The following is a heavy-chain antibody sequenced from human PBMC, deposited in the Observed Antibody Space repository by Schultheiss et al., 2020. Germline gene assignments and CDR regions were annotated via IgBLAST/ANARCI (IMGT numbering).Heavy chain of an antibody. Sequence: GGSLRLSCAASGFNVSNHYMSWVRQAPGKGLEWVSVSYRSGAASYALSVKGRFTISRDNSKNTLFLQMNSVRAEDTAVYYCASGWAVEPGTSHAKVAVVTATPVGYWGQGALVTVSS. CDR2: SYRSGAA. J-gene: IGHJ4*02. CDR3: ASGWAVEPGTSHAKVAVVTATPVGY. D-gene: IGHD2-15*01. CDR1: GFNVSNHY. V-gene: IGHV3-53*01.